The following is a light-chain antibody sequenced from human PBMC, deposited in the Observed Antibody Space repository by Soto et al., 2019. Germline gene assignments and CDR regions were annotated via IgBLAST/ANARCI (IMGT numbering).Light chain of an antibody. CDR3: QSYDSSLRGSLV. CDR1: SSNIGAGYD. CDR2: GNS. J-gene: IGLJ2*01. V-gene: IGLV1-40*01. Sequence: QSVLTQPPSVSGAPGQRVTISCTGSSSNIGAGYDVHWYQQLPGTAPKLLIYGNSNRPSGVPDRFSGSKSGTSASLAITGLQAEDEADDYCQSYDSSLRGSLVFGGGTQLTVL.